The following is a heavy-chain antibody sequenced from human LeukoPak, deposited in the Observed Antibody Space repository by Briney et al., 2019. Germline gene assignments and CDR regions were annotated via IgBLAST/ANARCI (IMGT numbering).Heavy chain of an antibody. Sequence: PSETLYLTCTVSGGSISSYYWSWIRQPPGKGLEWIGYIYYSGSTNYNPSLKSRVTISVDTSKNQFSLKLSSVTAVDTAVYYCASSRGTTYYYYMDVWGKGTTVTISS. CDR2: IYYSGST. D-gene: IGHD1-1*01. CDR3: ASSRGTTYYYYMDV. CDR1: GGSISSYY. V-gene: IGHV4-59*08. J-gene: IGHJ6*03.